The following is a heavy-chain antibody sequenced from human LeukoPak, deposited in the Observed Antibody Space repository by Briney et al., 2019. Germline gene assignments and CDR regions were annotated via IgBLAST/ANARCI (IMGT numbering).Heavy chain of an antibody. CDR2: IYYSGST. D-gene: IGHD6-19*01. CDR3: ARDVRQWLVREDSGFDY. CDR1: GGSISSSSYY. V-gene: IGHV4-39*02. Sequence: SETLSLACTVSGGSISSSSYYWGWIRQPPGKGLEWIGSIYYSGSTYYNPSLKSRVTISVDTSKNQFSLKLSSVTAADTAVYYCARDVRQWLVREDSGFDYWGQGTLVTVSS. J-gene: IGHJ4*02.